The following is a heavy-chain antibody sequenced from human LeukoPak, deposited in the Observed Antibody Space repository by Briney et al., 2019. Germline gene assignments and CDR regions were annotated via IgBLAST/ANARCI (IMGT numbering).Heavy chain of an antibody. CDR1: GGSISSSSYY. D-gene: IGHD3-10*01. CDR3: ARGGSATLPN. Sequence: KPSETLSLTCTVSGGSISSSSYYWGWIRQPPGKGLEWIGSIYYSGSTYYNPSLKSRVTIPVDASKNQFSLKLSSVTAADTAVYYCARGGSATLPNWGQGTLVTVSS. CDR2: IYYSGST. J-gene: IGHJ4*02. V-gene: IGHV4-39*01.